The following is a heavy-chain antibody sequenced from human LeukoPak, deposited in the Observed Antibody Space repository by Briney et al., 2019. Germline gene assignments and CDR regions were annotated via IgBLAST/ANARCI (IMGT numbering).Heavy chain of an antibody. V-gene: IGHV5-51*01. D-gene: IGHD3-22*01. CDR2: IYPGDSDT. CDR1: GYSFTSYW. CDR3: ARWGITMIVAPDY. Sequence: GESLKISCKGSGYSFTSYWIGWVRQMPGKGLEWMGIIYPGDSDTRYSPSFQGQVTISADKSISTAYLQWSSLKASGTAMYYCARWGITMIVAPDYWGQGTLVTVSS. J-gene: IGHJ4*02.